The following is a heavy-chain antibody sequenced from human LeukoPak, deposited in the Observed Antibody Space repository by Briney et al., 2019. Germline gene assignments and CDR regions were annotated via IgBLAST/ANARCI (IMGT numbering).Heavy chain of an antibody. CDR2: IYYSGST. CDR3: AREDSDCSGGSCYSRFDY. CDR1: GGSISSGDYY. D-gene: IGHD2-15*01. V-gene: IGHV4-30-4*01. Sequence: SQTLSLTCTVSGGSISSGDYYWSWIRQPPGKGLEWIGYIYYSGSTYYNPSLKSRVTISVDTSKNQFSLKLSSVTAADTAVYYCAREDSDCSGGSCYSRFDYWGQGILVTVSS. J-gene: IGHJ4*02.